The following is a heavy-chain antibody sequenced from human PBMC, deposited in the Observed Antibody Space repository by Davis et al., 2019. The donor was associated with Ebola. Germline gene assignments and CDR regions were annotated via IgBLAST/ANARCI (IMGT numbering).Heavy chain of an antibody. D-gene: IGHD5-24*01. V-gene: IGHV4-34*01. CDR1: GGSFSGYY. J-gene: IGHJ3*02. Sequence: SETLSLTCAVYGGSFSGYYWSWIRQPPGKGLEWIGEINHSGSTNYNPSLKSRVTISVDTSKNQFSLKLSSVTAADTAVYYCAKPTVEMATIDHDAFDIWGQGTMVTVSS. CDR3: AKPTVEMATIDHDAFDI. CDR2: INHSGST.